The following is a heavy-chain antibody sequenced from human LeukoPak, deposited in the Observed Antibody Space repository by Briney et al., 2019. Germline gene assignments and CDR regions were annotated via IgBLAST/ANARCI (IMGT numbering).Heavy chain of an antibody. CDR2: IKSKADGETT. CDR3: TTDLGITMIRGVIVS. D-gene: IGHD3-10*01. Sequence: PGGSLGLSCAASGFSFTNAWMTWVRQPPGKGLEWVGRIKSKADGETTDYAAPVKGRFTMSRDDSKATLYLQMNYLITEDTAVYYCTTDLGITMIRGVIVSWGQGTLVTVSS. CDR1: GFSFTNAW. V-gene: IGHV3-15*01. J-gene: IGHJ4*02.